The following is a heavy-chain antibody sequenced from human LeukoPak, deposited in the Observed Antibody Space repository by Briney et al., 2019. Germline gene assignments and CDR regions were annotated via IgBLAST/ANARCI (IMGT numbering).Heavy chain of an antibody. D-gene: IGHD1/OR15-1a*01. CDR3: AGTRTLTIDDY. CDR1: GFTFSSYA. V-gene: IGHV3-23*01. Sequence: GGSLRLSCAASGFTFSSYAMSWVRQAPGKGLEWVSAISGSGGSTYYAGSVKGRFTISRDNSKNTLYLQMNSLRAEDTAVYYCAGTRTLTIDDYWGQGTLVTVSS. CDR2: ISGSGGST. J-gene: IGHJ4*02.